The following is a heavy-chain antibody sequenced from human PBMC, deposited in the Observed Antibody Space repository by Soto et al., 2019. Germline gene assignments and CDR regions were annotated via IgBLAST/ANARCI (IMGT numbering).Heavy chain of an antibody. J-gene: IGHJ4*02. CDR1: DGSITSSNNF. CDR2: IFYGGNT. D-gene: IGHD3-22*01. CDR3: ASRYYFDYGGYYHTFVS. Sequence: SETLSLTCTVSDGSITSSNNFWGWIRQPPGKGLEWIGTIFYGGNTYYNPSLKSRVTMSVDTFKNQFSLRLSSVTAADTAVYFCASRYYFDYGGYYHTFVSLGQGTLVTVSS. V-gene: IGHV4-39*01.